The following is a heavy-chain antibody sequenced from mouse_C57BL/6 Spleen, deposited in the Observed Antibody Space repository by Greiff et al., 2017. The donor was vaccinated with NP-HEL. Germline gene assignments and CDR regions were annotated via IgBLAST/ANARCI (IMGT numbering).Heavy chain of an antibody. D-gene: IGHD1-1*01. CDR3: APRITTVVEGAMDY. Sequence: VQLQQSGPELVKPGASVKMSCKASGYTFTDYNMHWVKQSHGKSLEWIGYINPNNGGTSYNQKFKGKATLTVNKSSSTAYMELRSLTSEDSAVYYCAPRITTVVEGAMDYWGQGTSVTVSS. CDR2: INPNNGGT. J-gene: IGHJ4*01. V-gene: IGHV1-22*01. CDR1: GYTFTDYN.